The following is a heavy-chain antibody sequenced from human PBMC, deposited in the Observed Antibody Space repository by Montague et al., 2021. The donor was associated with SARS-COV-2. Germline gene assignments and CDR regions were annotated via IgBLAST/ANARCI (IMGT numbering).Heavy chain of an antibody. CDR2: IKQDGSEK. V-gene: IGHV3-7*01. Sequence: SLRRSCAASGFTFSSYWMSWVRQAPGKGLEWVANIKQDGSEKYYVDSVKGRFTISRDNAKNSLSLQMNSLRAEDTAVYYCARLVVVAATPYWGQGTLVTVSS. CDR1: GFTFSSYW. D-gene: IGHD2-15*01. J-gene: IGHJ4*02. CDR3: ARLVVVAATPY.